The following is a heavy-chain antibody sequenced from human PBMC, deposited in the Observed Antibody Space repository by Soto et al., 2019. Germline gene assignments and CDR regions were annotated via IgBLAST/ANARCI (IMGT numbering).Heavy chain of an antibody. Sequence: ETLSLTCTVSGGSISSYYWSWIRQPPGKGLEWIGYIYYSGSTNYNPSLKSRVTISVDTSKNQFSLKLSSVTAADTAVYYCARVVRTNWFDPWGQGTLVTVSS. CDR3: ARVVRTNWFDP. CDR1: GGSISSYY. CDR2: IYYSGST. V-gene: IGHV4-59*01. J-gene: IGHJ5*02. D-gene: IGHD3-22*01.